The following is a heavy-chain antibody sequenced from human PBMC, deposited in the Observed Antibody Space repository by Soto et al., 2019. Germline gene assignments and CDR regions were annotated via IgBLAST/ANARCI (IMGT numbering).Heavy chain of an antibody. Sequence: QVQLQESGPGLLKPSQTLSLTCTVSGGSISSAGYNWSWIRQHPGKGLEWIGYIFYSGSTYYNPSIKSHVTLSVDTSKNQFSLKLTSVTAADTAVYYCARDGPGTYYPTTFDSWGQVTLVTVSS. D-gene: IGHD3-10*01. CDR3: ARDGPGTYYPTTFDS. V-gene: IGHV4-31*01. CDR2: IFYSGST. J-gene: IGHJ4*02. CDR1: GGSISSAGYN.